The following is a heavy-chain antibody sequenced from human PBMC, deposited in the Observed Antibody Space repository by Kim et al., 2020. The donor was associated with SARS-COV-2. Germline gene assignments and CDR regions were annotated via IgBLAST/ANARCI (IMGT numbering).Heavy chain of an antibody. J-gene: IGHJ3*02. Sequence: ASVKVSCKASGYTFTSYAMHWVRQAPGQRLEWMGWINAGNGNTKYSQKFQGRVTITRDTSASTAYMELSSLRSEDTAVYYCARVIAAAGRAFDIWGQGTMVTVSS. CDR1: GYTFTSYA. D-gene: IGHD6-13*01. V-gene: IGHV1-3*01. CDR2: INAGNGNT. CDR3: ARVIAAAGRAFDI.